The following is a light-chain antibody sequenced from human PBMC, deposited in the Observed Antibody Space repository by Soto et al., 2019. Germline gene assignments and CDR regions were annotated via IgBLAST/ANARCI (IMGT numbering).Light chain of an antibody. J-gene: IGKJ3*01. CDR1: QSVTNTF. CDR2: GAS. Sequence: IVLTQSPGTLSLSPGERATLSCGASQSVTNTFLAWYQQKPGQAPRLLIYGASSRATAVPDRFSGSGSGTDFTLTISRLEPGDFAVYYCQQYGTPLFTFGPGTKVDIK. CDR3: QQYGTPLFT. V-gene: IGKV3-20*01.